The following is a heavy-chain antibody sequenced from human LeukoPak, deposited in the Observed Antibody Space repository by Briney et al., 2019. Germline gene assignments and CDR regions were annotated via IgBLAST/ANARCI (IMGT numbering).Heavy chain of an antibody. CDR3: AKDLSLLDWFGEPDASDF. V-gene: IGHV3-23*01. Sequence: GGSLRLSCAASGFTFSSYAMTWVRQGPGKGLEWVSTISGGDDTTTYGDSVKGRFTISRDNSNNTVYLQMDSLRVDDTAVYYCAKDLSLLDWFGEPDASDFWGQGTMVTVSS. CDR2: ISGGDDTT. D-gene: IGHD3-10*01. CDR1: GFTFSSYA. J-gene: IGHJ3*01.